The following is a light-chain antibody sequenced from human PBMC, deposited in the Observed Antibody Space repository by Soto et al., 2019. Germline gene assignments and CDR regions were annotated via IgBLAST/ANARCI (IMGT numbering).Light chain of an antibody. CDR1: QSVSSTS. V-gene: IGKV3-20*01. J-gene: IGKJ4*01. CDR3: QQYGSSPLLT. CDR2: GAS. Sequence: EIVLTQSPDTLSLSPGERATLSCRASQSVSSTSLAWYQQKPGQAPRLLIYGASTRATGIPDRFSGRGSGTDFTLTISRLEPEDFAVYYCQQYGSSPLLTFGGGTKVEIK.